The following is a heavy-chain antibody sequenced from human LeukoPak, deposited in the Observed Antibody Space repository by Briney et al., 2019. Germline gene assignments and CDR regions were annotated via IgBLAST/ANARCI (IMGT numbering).Heavy chain of an antibody. CDR3: AREGAPVVVVAATLYGMDV. J-gene: IGHJ6*02. D-gene: IGHD2-15*01. Sequence: ASVKVSCKASGYTFTSYGISWVRQAPGQGREWMGWISAYNGNTNYAQKLQGRVTMTTDTSTSTAYMELRSLRSDDTAVYYCAREGAPVVVVAATLYGMDVWGQGTTVTVSS. CDR2: ISAYNGNT. CDR1: GYTFTSYG. V-gene: IGHV1-18*01.